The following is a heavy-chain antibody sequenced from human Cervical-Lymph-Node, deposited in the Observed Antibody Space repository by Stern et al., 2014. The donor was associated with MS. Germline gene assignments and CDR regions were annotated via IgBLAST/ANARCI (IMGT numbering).Heavy chain of an antibody. Sequence: QVTLKESGTTLVKATQPLTLTCTFSGFALRNSGVSVAWIRQPPGKALEXLAVIYWDDEKRYSPSLKSRLSITKDASESQVVLTMTNMDPVDTATYYCTHSLHGDYYDAFDTWGQGTMVTVSS. CDR3: THSLHGDYYDAFDT. V-gene: IGHV2-5*02. J-gene: IGHJ3*02. CDR2: IYWDDEK. D-gene: IGHD4-17*01. CDR1: GFALRNSGVS.